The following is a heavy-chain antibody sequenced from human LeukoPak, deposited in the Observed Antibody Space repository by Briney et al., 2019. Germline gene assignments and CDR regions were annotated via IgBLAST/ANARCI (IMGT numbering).Heavy chain of an antibody. CDR1: GLTFSSFW. D-gene: IGHD5-18*01. CDR2: INSDGSNR. J-gene: IGHJ4*02. V-gene: IGHV3-74*03. Sequence: PGGSLRLSCAASGLTFSSFWMHWVRQVPGKGLVWVSRINSDGSNRKYADSVKGRFTISRDNAENTLYLQMNSLRAEDTAVYYCATSQRGYIYGFMGYWGQGTLVTVSS. CDR3: ATSQRGYIYGFMGY.